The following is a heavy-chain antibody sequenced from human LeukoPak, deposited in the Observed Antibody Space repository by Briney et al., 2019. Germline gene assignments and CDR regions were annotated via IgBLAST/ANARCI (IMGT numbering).Heavy chain of an antibody. CDR3: ARALGDYYGSGSQLDY. V-gene: IGHV4-39*07. Sequence: PSETLSLTCTVSSGSISSNIYYWGWVRQPPGKGLESIGNIYYSGTTYYNPSLKSRVTISIDTSKNQFSLKLSSVTAADTAVYYCARALGDYYGSGSQLDYWGQGTLVTVSS. CDR2: IYYSGTT. J-gene: IGHJ4*02. CDR1: SGSISSNIYY. D-gene: IGHD3-10*01.